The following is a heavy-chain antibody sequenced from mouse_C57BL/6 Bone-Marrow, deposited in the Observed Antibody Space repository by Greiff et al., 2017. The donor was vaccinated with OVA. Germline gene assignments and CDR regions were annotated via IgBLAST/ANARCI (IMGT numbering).Heavy chain of an antibody. D-gene: IGHD1-1*01. CDR3: ARSLYYYGSTFAY. CDR2: IDPSDSYT. Sequence: VQLQQPGAELVKPGASVKLSCKASGYTFTSYWMQWVKQRPGQGLEWIGEIDPSDSYTNYNQKFKGKATLTVDTSSSTASMQLSSLTSEDSAVYYCARSLYYYGSTFAYWGQGTLVTVSA. V-gene: IGHV1-50*01. CDR1: GYTFTSYW. J-gene: IGHJ3*01.